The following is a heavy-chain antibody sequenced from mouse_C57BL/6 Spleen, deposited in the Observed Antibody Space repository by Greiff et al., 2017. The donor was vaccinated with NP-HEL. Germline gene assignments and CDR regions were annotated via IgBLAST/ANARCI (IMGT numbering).Heavy chain of an antibody. Sequence: VQLQQSGAELVRPGASVKLSCTASGFNIKDDYMHWVKQRPEQGLEWIGWIDPENGDTEYASKFQGKATITVDTSSNTAYLQLSSLTSEDTAVYYCTVITPYYAMDYWGQGTSVTVSS. CDR2: IDPENGDT. CDR1: GFNIKDDY. CDR3: TVITPYYAMDY. J-gene: IGHJ4*01. V-gene: IGHV14-4*01. D-gene: IGHD2-4*01.